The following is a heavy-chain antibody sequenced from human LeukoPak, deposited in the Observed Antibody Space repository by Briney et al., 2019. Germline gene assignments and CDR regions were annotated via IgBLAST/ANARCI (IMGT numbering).Heavy chain of an antibody. D-gene: IGHD1-26*01. CDR3: ARSKRGRATGFPDY. V-gene: IGHV4-34*01. CDR2: INHSGST. CDR1: GGSFSGYY. Sequence: PSETLSLTCAVYGGSFSGYYWSWIRQPPGKGLEWTGEINHSGSTNYNPSLKSRVTISVDTSKNQFSLKLSSVTAADTAVYYCARSKRGRATGFPDYWGQGTLVTVSS. J-gene: IGHJ4*02.